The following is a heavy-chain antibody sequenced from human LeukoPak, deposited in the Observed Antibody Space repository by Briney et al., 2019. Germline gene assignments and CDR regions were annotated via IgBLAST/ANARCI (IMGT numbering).Heavy chain of an antibody. CDR2: IYYSGST. CDR3: ARAPGITMVRRHAFDI. V-gene: IGHV4-30-4*08. J-gene: IGHJ3*02. Sequence: SETLSLTCTVSGGSISSSSYYWSWIRQPPGKGLEWIGYIYYSGSTYYNPSLKSRVTISVDTSKNQFSLKLSSVTAADTAVYYCARAPGITMVRRHAFDIWGQGTMVTVSS. CDR1: GGSISSSSYY. D-gene: IGHD3-10*01.